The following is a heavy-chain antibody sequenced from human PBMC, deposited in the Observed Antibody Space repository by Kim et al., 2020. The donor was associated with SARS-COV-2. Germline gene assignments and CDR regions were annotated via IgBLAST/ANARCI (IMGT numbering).Heavy chain of an antibody. CDR3: AKRESYDKPPDY. J-gene: IGHJ4*02. CDR2: ISYDGSNK. CDR1: GFTFSSYG. D-gene: IGHD3-22*01. V-gene: IGHV3-30*18. Sequence: GGSLRLSCAASGFTFSSYGMHWVRQAPGKGLEWVAVISYDGSNKYYADSVKGRFTISRDNSKNTLYLQMNSLRAEDTAVYYCAKRESYDKPPDYWGQGTL.